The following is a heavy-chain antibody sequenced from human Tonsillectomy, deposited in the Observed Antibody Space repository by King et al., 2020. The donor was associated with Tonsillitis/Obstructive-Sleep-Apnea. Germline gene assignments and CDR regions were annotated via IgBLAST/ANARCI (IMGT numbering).Heavy chain of an antibody. V-gene: IGHV3-30*04. CDR1: GFTFSSYA. D-gene: IGHD3-3*01. J-gene: IGHJ5*02. CDR3: AREEEWAQFDP. CDR2: ISYDGSNK. Sequence: VQLVESGGGVVQPGRSLRLSCAASGFTFSSYAMHWVRQAPGKGLEWVAVISYDGSNKYYTDSVKGRFTSSRDSSKNTLYLQMNSLRAEDTAVYYCAREEEWAQFDPWGQGTLVTVSS.